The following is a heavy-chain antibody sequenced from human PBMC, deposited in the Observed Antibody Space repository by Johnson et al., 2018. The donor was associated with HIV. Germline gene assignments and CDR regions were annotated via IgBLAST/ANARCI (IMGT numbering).Heavy chain of an antibody. D-gene: IGHD5-18*01. Sequence: EVQLVESGGGLVQPGGSLRLSCAASGFTFSSYDMHWVRQATGKGLEWVSAIGTAGDTYYPGSVKGRFTISRDNSKNTLYLQMDSLRAVDTAVFYCAKDRIRSTAPDTFDVWGQGTMVTVSS. CDR2: IGTAGDT. CDR3: AKDRIRSTAPDTFDV. V-gene: IGHV3-13*01. CDR1: GFTFSSYD. J-gene: IGHJ3*01.